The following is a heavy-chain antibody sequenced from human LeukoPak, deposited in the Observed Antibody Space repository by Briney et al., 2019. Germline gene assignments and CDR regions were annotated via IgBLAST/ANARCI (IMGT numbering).Heavy chain of an antibody. CDR3: AKDPGCGSYYFDS. D-gene: IGHD5-12*01. CDR1: GFTFNTYA. J-gene: IGHJ4*02. Sequence: GGSLRLSCAASGFTFNTYAMTWVRQAPGKGLEWASSIIGIGGSTYYADSVKGRFTISRDNSMSTLHLHMNSLRAEDTAVYFCAKDPGCGSYYFDSWGQGTQVTVSS. V-gene: IGHV3-23*01. CDR2: IIGIGGST.